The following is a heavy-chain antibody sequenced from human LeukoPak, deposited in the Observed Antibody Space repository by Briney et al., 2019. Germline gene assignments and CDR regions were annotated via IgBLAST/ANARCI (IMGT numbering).Heavy chain of an antibody. D-gene: IGHD3-22*01. CDR2: IYYSGST. CDR3: ARGATYYYDSSGYHYFDY. Sequence: PSETLSLTCTVSGGSISSYYWSCIRQPPGKGLEWIGYIYYSGSTNYNPSLKSRVTISVDTSKNQFSLKLSSVTAADTAVYYCARGATYYYDSSGYHYFDYWGQGTVVTVSS. J-gene: IGHJ4*02. V-gene: IGHV4-59*01. CDR1: GGSISSYY.